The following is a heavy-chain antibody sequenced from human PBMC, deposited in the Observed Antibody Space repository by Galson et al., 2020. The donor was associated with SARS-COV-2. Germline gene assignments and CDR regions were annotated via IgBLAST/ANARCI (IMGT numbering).Heavy chain of an antibody. D-gene: IGHD6-19*01. J-gene: IGHJ5*02. CDR1: GGSISSYY. Sequence: TSEPLSLTCTVSGGSISSYYWSWIRQPPGKGLEWIGYIYYSGSPNYNPSLKTRITISVDTSKNQLSLKLSSVTAADTAVYYCARVPTLRFYSSGWYSRWFDPWGQGTLVTVSS. CDR2: IYYSGSP. CDR3: ARVPTLRFYSSGWYSRWFDP. V-gene: IGHV4-59*01.